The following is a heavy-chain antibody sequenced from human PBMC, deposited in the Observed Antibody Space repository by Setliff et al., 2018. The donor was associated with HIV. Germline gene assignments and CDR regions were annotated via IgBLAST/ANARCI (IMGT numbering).Heavy chain of an antibody. CDR2: IYHTGKT. J-gene: IGHJ5*02. D-gene: IGHD1-26*01. CDR1: GGSISSGGYY. CDR3: AKEGNSVDNWLDP. Sequence: SETLSLTCTVSGGSISSGGYYWSWIRQHPGGGREWIGYIYHTGKTYYNPSLQSRIIMSLDMSQNQFSLKLSSVTAADTAVYYCAKEGNSVDNWLDPWGPGTLVTVSS. V-gene: IGHV4-31*03.